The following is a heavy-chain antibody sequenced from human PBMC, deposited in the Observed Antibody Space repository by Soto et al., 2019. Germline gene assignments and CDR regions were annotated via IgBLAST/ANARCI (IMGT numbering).Heavy chain of an antibody. CDR1: GGNAKYSG. CDR2: IKLMYGTT. V-gene: IGHV1-69*14. CDR3: AGDLGGSLFGSDP. D-gene: IGHD3-3*01. Sequence: QVQLVQSGPEVKKPGSSVKVSCEASGGNAKYSGISWVRLAPGQGLEWMGGIKLMYGTTHYAQKFQARVTISADTSTNTAFLQLSALTSDDTAVYSCAGDLGGSLFGSDPWGQGTLVTVSS. J-gene: IGHJ5*02.